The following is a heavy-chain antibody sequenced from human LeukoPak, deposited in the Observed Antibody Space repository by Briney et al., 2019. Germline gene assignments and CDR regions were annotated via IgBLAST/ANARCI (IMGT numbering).Heavy chain of an antibody. J-gene: IGHJ4*02. Sequence: GGSLRLSCAASGFTFSSSAMSWVRQAPGKGLKWVSRISGSGSGGSTYYADSVKGRFTISRDSAKTSLYLQINNLRAEDTALYYCAKAHDYGDYAGFDYWGQGTLVSVSS. CDR2: ISGSGSGGST. CDR3: AKAHDYGDYAGFDY. D-gene: IGHD4-17*01. V-gene: IGHV3-23*01. CDR1: GFTFSSSA.